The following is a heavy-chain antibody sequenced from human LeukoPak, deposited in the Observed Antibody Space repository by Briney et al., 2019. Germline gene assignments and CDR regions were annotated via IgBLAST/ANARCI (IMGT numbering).Heavy chain of an antibody. CDR2: ISGSGGST. D-gene: IGHD3-10*01. V-gene: IGHV3-23*01. CDR1: GLTFSSYA. CDR3: AKDTYYGSGRGYYYYMDV. J-gene: IGHJ6*03. Sequence: GGSLRLSCAASGLTFSSYAMSWVRQAPGKGLEWVSAISGSGGSTYYADSVKGRFTISRDNSKNTLYLQMNSLRAEDTAVYYCAKDTYYGSGRGYYYYMDVWGKGTTVTVSS.